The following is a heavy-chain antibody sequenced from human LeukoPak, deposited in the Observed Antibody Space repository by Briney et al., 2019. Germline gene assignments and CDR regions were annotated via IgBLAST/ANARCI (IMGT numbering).Heavy chain of an antibody. Sequence: PSETLSLTCRVSGGSVSTSNYYWGWIRQPPGKGLEWIGSTHSNGDTYYDPSVKSRGTISVDTSKNQFSLKLSSVTAPDTATYDCARYQWELDPGLRFDLWGRGTMVTVSS. D-gene: IGHD1-26*01. CDR1: GGSVSTSNYY. V-gene: IGHV4-39*01. CDR2: THSNGDT. CDR3: ARYQWELDPGLRFDL. J-gene: IGHJ3*01.